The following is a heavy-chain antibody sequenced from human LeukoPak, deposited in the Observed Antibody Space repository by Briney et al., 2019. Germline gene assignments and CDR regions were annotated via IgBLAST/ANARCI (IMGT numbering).Heavy chain of an antibody. Sequence: SETLSLICTVSGGSITSYYWTWIRQPPGKGLEWIGYMYHSGTTSNNPSLKSRVTISVDTSKNQFSLKLRSVTAADTAVYYCARGLGWGATIFDYCGRGALVTVSS. J-gene: IGHJ4*02. CDR2: MYHSGTT. V-gene: IGHV4-59*01. D-gene: IGHD1-26*01. CDR3: ARGLGWGATIFDY. CDR1: GGSITSYY.